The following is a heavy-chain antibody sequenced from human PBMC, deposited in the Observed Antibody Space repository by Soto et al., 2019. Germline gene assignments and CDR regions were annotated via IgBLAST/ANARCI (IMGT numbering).Heavy chain of an antibody. CDR1: GFTFSSYA. CDR2: ISSGGDT. J-gene: IGHJ3*02. V-gene: IGHV3-23*01. D-gene: IGHD6-19*01. Sequence: EVQLLESGGNLVQPGESLRLSCSASGFTFSSYAMSWVRQAPGKGLEWVSHISSGGDTYYTDVVKSRFTISRDNSKNTLHRQMNSLRAEDTAVDFCAKTYQDTAYSTGRLAAFDIWGQWTMVTVSS. CDR3: AKTYQDTAYSTGRLAAFDI.